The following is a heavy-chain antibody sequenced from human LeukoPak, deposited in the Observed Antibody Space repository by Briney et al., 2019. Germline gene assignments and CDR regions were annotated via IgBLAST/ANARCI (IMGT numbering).Heavy chain of an antibody. V-gene: IGHV3-7*01. D-gene: IGHD3-10*01. CDR2: IKHDGSEK. J-gene: IGHJ4*02. CDR1: GFTFTSYW. Sequence: GGSLRLSCAASGFTFTSYWMNWVRQAPGKGLEWVANIKHDGSEKYYVDSLKGRFTISRDNAKNSLYLQMNSLRAEDTAVYYCARAAIWFGEFPPDYWGQGTLVTVSS. CDR3: ARAAIWFGEFPPDY.